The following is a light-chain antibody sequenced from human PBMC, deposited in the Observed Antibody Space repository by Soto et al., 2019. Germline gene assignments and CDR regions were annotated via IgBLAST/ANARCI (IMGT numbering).Light chain of an antibody. CDR2: DVS. CDR1: SSDVGGYNY. Sequence: QSALTQPASVSGSPGQSITISCTGTSSDVGGYNYVSWYQHHPGKAPKLMIYDVSNRPRGVSNRFSGSKSGNTASLTISGLQAEDEADYYCSSYTSSSTRVFGGGTKLTVL. CDR3: SSYTSSSTRV. V-gene: IGLV2-14*03. J-gene: IGLJ2*01.